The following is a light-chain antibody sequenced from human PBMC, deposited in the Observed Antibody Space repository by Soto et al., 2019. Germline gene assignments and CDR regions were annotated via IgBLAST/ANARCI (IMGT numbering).Light chain of an antibody. V-gene: IGLV2-23*01. CDR3: CSYAGNSMVL. J-gene: IGLJ2*01. Sequence: QSALTQPASVSGSPGQSITISCTGTSSDVGSYNLVSWYQHHPGKAPKLMIYEGSKRPLGVSNRFSVSKSGNTASLIISGLQAEDEADYYCCSYAGNSMVLFGGGTKLTVL. CDR1: SSDVGSYNL. CDR2: EGS.